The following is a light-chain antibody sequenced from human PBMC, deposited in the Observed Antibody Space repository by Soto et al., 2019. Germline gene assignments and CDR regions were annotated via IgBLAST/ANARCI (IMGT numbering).Light chain of an antibody. CDR2: DAS. V-gene: IGKV3D-20*02. Sequence: EIVLTHSPGTLSLYPWEIATLSCRASQSVSSSYLAWYQQKPVQAPRLLIYDASNRATGIPARFSGSGSGTDFTLTISSLEPEDFAVYYCQQRSHWPPNTFGQGTRLEIK. J-gene: IGKJ5*01. CDR1: QSVSSSY. CDR3: QQRSHWPPNT.